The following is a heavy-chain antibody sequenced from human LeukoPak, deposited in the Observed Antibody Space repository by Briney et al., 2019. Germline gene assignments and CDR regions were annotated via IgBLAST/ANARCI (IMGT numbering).Heavy chain of an antibody. CDR3: AREVEGYCSGGSCYGAHY. Sequence: GASVKVSCKASGSTFTSYAIIWVRQAPGQGLEWLGGMIPIFGTEDYAQMFQGRVTITADASTSPAYMELGRLRSGDTAVYNFAREVEGYCSGGSCYGAHYWGQGTLVTVSS. J-gene: IGHJ4*02. V-gene: IGHV1-69*13. D-gene: IGHD2-15*01. CDR1: GSTFTSYA. CDR2: MIPIFGTE.